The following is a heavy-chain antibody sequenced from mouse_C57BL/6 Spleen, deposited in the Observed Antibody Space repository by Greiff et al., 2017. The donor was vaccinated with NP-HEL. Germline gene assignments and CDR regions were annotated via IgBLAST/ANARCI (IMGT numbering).Heavy chain of an antibody. Sequence: QVQLQQPGTELVKPGASVQLSCKASGYTFTSYWMHWVKQRPGQGLEWIGNINPSNGDPTSNAHLKNKATLTADKSSSTAYMHLSSLTSEDSAVYCCARDSGYAFDYWGQGTTLTVSS. CDR1: GYTFTSYW. CDR2: INPSNGDP. J-gene: IGHJ2*01. D-gene: IGHD3-2*02. V-gene: IGHV1-53*01. CDR3: ARDSGYAFDY.